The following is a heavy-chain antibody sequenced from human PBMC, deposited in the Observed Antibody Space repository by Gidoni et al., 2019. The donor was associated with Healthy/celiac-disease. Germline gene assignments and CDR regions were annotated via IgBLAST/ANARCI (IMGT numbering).Heavy chain of an antibody. CDR3: ARNNYAGSGSYYPHWFDP. CDR1: DSSISRYY. V-gene: IGHV4-59*01. Sequence: QVQLQETCPGLEKPSEHLSLTCTVSDSSISRYYCSCIRQPPGKGLALIWYIYYSGSTNYNPSLKSRVTISVDTSKTQFYLKLSSVSAADTAVYYCARNNYAGSGSYYPHWFDPWGQGTLVTVSS. CDR2: IYYSGST. D-gene: IGHD3-10*01. J-gene: IGHJ5*02.